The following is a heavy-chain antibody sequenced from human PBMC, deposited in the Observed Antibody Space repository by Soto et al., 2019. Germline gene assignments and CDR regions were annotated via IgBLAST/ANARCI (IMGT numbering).Heavy chain of an antibody. J-gene: IGHJ4*02. Sequence: QVQLQESGPGLVKPSETLSLTCTVSGGSVSSGSYYWSWIRQPPGKGLEWIGYIYYSGSTNYNPSRQSRVTISVDTSKNQFSLKLSSVTAADTAVYYCARVLLSSVGDYWGQGTLVTVSS. CDR3: ARVLLSSVGDY. D-gene: IGHD2-15*01. CDR2: IYYSGST. CDR1: GGSVSSGSYY. V-gene: IGHV4-61*01.